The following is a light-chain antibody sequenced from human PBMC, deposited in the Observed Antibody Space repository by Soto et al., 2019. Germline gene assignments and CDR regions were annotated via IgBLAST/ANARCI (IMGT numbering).Light chain of an antibody. Sequence: EIVLTQSPATLSVSRGERVTLSCRASQNLHSFLNWYQQRPGQAPRPLTDDGPKRAAGVPDRISGEWSGTDYTLTISSLEPADFAVYYCQQRTGWPMPVGQVTRLEIK. CDR1: QNLHSF. CDR2: DGP. J-gene: IGKJ5*01. CDR3: QQRTGWPMP. V-gene: IGKV3-11*01.